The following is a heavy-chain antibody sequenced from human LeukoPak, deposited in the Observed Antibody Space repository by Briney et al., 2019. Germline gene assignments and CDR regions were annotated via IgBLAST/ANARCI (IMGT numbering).Heavy chain of an antibody. D-gene: IGHD5-12*01. CDR2: ISYDGSNK. CDR3: AKDDSGTRFDY. J-gene: IGHJ4*02. V-gene: IGHV3-30*18. Sequence: GGSLRLSCAASGFTFSSYGMHWVRQAPGKGLEWVAVISYDGSNKYYADSVKGRFTISRDNSKNTLYLQMNSLRAEDTAVYYCAKDDSGTRFDYWGQGTLVTVSS. CDR1: GFTFSSYG.